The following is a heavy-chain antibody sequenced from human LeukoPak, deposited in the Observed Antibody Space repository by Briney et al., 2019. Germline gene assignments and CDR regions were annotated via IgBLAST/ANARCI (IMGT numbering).Heavy chain of an antibody. V-gene: IGHV1-18*01. J-gene: IGHJ5*02. D-gene: IGHD6-6*01. Sequence: ASVKVSCTASGYSFTTYGISWVRQAPGQGLEWMGWISVYNGNTNYAQKLQGRVTMTTDTSTSTAYMELRSLRYDDTAVYYCARDMIAARPNWFDPWGQGTLVTVSS. CDR1: GYSFTTYG. CDR3: ARDMIAARPNWFDP. CDR2: ISVYNGNT.